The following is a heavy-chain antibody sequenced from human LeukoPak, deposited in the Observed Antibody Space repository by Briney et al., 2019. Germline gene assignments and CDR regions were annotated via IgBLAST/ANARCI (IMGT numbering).Heavy chain of an antibody. V-gene: IGHV3-30*02. Sequence: GGSLGLSCAASGFTFSSYGMHWVRQAPGKGLEWVAFIRYDGSNKYYADSVKGRFTISRDNSKNTLYLQMNSLRAEDTAVYYCAKGVAGTSRRFDYWGQGTLVTVSS. CDR3: AKGVAGTSRRFDY. CDR1: GFTFSSYG. D-gene: IGHD6-19*01. J-gene: IGHJ4*02. CDR2: IRYDGSNK.